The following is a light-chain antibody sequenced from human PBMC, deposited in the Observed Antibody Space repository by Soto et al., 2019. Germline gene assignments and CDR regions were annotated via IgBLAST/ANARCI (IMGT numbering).Light chain of an antibody. Sequence: DIVLTQSPDSLAVSLGESATINCKSSQSVLYSSNNKNYLAWYEQKPVQPPKLLIYSTSTRESEVPDRFSGSGSGTDFTLSISSLQAEDVAVYYCQHYYSTPYTFGQGTKLEIK. V-gene: IGKV4-1*01. J-gene: IGKJ2*01. CDR1: QSVLYSSNNKNY. CDR3: QHYYSTPYT. CDR2: STS.